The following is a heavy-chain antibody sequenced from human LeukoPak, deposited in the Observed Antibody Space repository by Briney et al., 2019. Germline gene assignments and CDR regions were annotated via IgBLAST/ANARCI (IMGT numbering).Heavy chain of an antibody. CDR1: GFTFNNYD. D-gene: IGHD3-3*01. CDR3: AKGDYDFWSGYYFY. J-gene: IGHJ4*02. V-gene: IGHV3-9*01. CDR2: ISWNSGSI. Sequence: GGSLRLSCAASGFTFNNYDMNWVRQAPGKGLEWVSGISWNSGSIGYADSVKGRFTISRDNAKNSLYLQMNSLRAEDTALYYCAKGDYDFWSGYYFYWGQGTLVTVSS.